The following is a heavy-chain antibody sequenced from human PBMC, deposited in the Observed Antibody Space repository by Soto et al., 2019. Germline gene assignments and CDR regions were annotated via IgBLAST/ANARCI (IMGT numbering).Heavy chain of an antibody. CDR1: GFTFSSYA. Sequence: GGSLRLSCAASGFTFSSYAMSWVRQAPGKGLEWVSAISDSGGSTYNADSVEGRFTISRDNSKNTLYLQVNSLRAEDTAVYYCARDLGTARAPFDYWGQGTLVTVSS. J-gene: IGHJ4*02. CDR3: ARDLGTARAPFDY. CDR2: ISDSGGST. V-gene: IGHV3-23*01.